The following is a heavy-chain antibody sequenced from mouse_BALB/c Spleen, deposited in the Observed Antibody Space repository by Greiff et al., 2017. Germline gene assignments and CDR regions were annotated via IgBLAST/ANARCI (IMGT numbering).Heavy chain of an antibody. CDR3: ARRGDYYGSFDY. J-gene: IGHJ2*01. CDR1: GYSITSDYA. V-gene: IGHV3-2*02. Sequence: DVKLVESGPGLVKPSQSLSLTCTVTGYSITSDYAWNWIRQFPGNKLEWMGYISYSGSTSYNPSLKSRISITRDTSKNQFFLQLNSVTTEDTATYYCARRGDYYGSFDYWGQGTTLTVSS. D-gene: IGHD1-1*01. CDR2: ISYSGST.